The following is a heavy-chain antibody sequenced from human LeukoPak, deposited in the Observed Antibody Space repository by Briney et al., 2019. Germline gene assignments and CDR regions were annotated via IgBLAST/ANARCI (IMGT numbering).Heavy chain of an antibody. J-gene: IGHJ6*02. V-gene: IGHV1-69*13. D-gene: IGHD3-22*01. CDR3: ASGSVSSGYYPMLDGMDV. CDR1: GYTFTSYY. CDR2: IIPVFGTA. Sequence: ASVKVSCKASGYTFTSYYMHWVRQAPGQGLEWMGGIIPVFGTANYAQKFQGRVTITADESTSTAYMELSSLRSEDTAVYYCASGSVSSGYYPMLDGMDVWGQGTTVTVSS.